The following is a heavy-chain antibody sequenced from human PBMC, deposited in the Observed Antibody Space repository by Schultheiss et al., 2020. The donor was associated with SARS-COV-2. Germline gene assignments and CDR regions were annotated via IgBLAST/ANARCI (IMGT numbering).Heavy chain of an antibody. CDR2: IDPSDSYT. D-gene: IGHD6-19*01. Sequence: GGSLRLSCKGSGYSFTSYWIGWVRQMPGKGLEWMGRIDPSDSYTNYSPSFQGHVTISADKSISTAYLQWSSLKASDTAMYYCARGVTEQWLVRSVNYWYFDLWGRGTLVTVSS. V-gene: IGHV5-10-1*01. J-gene: IGHJ2*01. CDR3: ARGVTEQWLVRSVNYWYFDL. CDR1: GYSFTSYW.